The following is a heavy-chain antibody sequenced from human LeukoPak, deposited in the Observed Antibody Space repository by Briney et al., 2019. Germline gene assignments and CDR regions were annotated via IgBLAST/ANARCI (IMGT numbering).Heavy chain of an antibody. Sequence: SETLSLTXTVSGGSISSYYWSWIRQPPGKGLEWIGYIYYSGSTNYNPSLKSRVTISVDTSKNQFSLKLSSVTAADTAVYYCASSGYSSSWSLFDYWGQGTLVTVSS. CDR2: IYYSGST. D-gene: IGHD6-13*01. V-gene: IGHV4-59*01. J-gene: IGHJ4*02. CDR1: GGSISSYY. CDR3: ASSGYSSSWSLFDY.